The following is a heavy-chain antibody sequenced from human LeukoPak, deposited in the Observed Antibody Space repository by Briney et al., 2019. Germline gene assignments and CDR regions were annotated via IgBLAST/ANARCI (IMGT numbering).Heavy chain of an antibody. CDR2: INHSGST. J-gene: IGHJ4*02. D-gene: IGHD2-2*01. CDR3: ARRHIVVVPAAVDY. CDR1: GFTFSDYY. Sequence: GSLRLSCAASGFTFSDYYMSWIRQPPGKGLEWIGEINHSGSTNYNPSLKSRVTISVDTSKNQFSLKLSSVTAADTAVYYCARRHIVVVPAAVDYWGQGTLVTVSS. V-gene: IGHV4-34*01.